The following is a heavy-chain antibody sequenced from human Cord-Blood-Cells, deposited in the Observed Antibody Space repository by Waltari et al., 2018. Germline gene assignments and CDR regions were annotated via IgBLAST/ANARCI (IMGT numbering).Heavy chain of an antibody. V-gene: IGHV4-59*01. CDR2: IYYSGST. CDR3: ARVNWGSYFDY. J-gene: IGHJ4*02. CDR1: GVSISSYY. Sequence: QVQLQESGPGLVKPSETLSLTCTVSGVSISSYYWSWIRQPPGKGLEWIGYIYYSGSTNYNPSLKSRVTISVDTSKNQFSLKLSSVTAADTAVYYCARVNWGSYFDYWGQGTLVTVSS. D-gene: IGHD7-27*01.